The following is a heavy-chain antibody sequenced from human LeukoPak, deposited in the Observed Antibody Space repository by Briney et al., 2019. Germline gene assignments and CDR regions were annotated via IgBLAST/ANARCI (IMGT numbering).Heavy chain of an antibody. CDR2: IYYSGST. Sequence: SETLSLTCTVSGASISSSSYYWGWLRQPPGKGLEWIGSIYYSGSTYYNPSLKSRVTISVDTSKNQFSLKLSSVTAADTAVYYCARAPQQQPLGWFDPWGQGTLVTVSS. J-gene: IGHJ5*02. V-gene: IGHV4-39*07. CDR1: GASISSSSYY. CDR3: ARAPQQQPLGWFDP. D-gene: IGHD6-13*01.